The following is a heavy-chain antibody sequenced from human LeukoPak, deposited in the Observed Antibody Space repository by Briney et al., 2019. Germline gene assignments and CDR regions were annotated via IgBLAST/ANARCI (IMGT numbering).Heavy chain of an antibody. J-gene: IGHJ4*02. CDR2: ISSSGDTT. D-gene: IGHD3-3*01. Sequence: GGSLRLSCTASGFTFSSFAMSWVRQAPGKGPEWVSGISSSGDTTYYADSVKGRFTISRDNSKKTMYLQMRSLRAEDTAVYYCAKDYSIWSGYYFDFWGQGILVTVSS. CDR3: AKDYSIWSGYYFDF. V-gene: IGHV3-23*01. CDR1: GFTFSSFA.